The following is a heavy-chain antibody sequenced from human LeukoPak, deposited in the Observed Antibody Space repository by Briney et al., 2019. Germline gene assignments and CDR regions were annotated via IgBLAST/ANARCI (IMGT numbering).Heavy chain of an antibody. V-gene: IGHV1-46*01. CDR3: AREYYYDSSGYGSFDY. CDR1: GYTFTSYY. CDR2: INPSGGST. Sequence: ASMKVSCKASGYTFTSYYMHWVRQAPGQGLEWMGIINPSGGSTSYAQKFQGRVTMTRDTSTSTVYMELSSLRSEDTAVYYCAREYYYDSSGYGSFDYWGQGTLVTVSS. D-gene: IGHD3-22*01. J-gene: IGHJ4*02.